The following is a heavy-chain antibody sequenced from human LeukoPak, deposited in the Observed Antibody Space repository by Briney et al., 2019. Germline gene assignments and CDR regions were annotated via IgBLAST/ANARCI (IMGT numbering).Heavy chain of an antibody. CDR1: GGSFSGYY. V-gene: IGHV4-34*01. Sequence: SETLSLTCAVYGGSFSGYYWSWIRQPPGKGLEWIGEINHSGSTNYNPSLKSRVTISVDTSKNQFSLKLSSVTAADTAVYYCARAASGIAVAGTAPFDYWGQGTLVTVSS. CDR3: ARAASGIAVAGTAPFDY. J-gene: IGHJ4*02. D-gene: IGHD6-19*01. CDR2: INHSGST.